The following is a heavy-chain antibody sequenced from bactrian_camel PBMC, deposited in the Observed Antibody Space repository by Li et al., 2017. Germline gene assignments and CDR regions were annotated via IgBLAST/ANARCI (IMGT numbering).Heavy chain of an antibody. CDR2: TSADKI. CDR1: RPQPQDTASLYTFDSA. V-gene: IGHV3S53*01. Sequence: QLVESGGDSVQAGGTLRLSCEASRPQPQDTASLYTFDSACMAWFRQAPGKEREWVAATSADKIAYNDLVRGRFAFSQDNVSNTVYLQMNSLKPEDTATYYCAASVRSWCDLTLLGKSAYNFWGQGTQVTVS. D-gene: IGHD3*01. J-gene: IGHJ4*01. CDR3: AASVRSWCDLTLLGKSAYNF.